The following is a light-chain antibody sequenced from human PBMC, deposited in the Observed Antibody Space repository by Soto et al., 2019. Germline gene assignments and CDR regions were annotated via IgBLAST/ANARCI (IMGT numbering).Light chain of an antibody. CDR2: DTN. V-gene: IGLV7-43*01. J-gene: IGLJ3*02. Sequence: QAVVTQEPSLTVSPGGTVTLTCASSAGAVTSGYSPNWIQQKPGQAPRALIYDTNNKYSWTPARFSGSLLGGKAALTLSGVQPEDEAEYFCLLYYGGAQLGVFGGGTKVTVL. CDR3: LLYYGGAQLGV. CDR1: AGAVTSGYS.